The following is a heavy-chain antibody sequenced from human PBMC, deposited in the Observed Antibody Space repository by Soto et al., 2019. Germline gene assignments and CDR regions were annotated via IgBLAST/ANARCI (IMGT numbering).Heavy chain of an antibody. Sequence: QVQLVESGGGVVQPGRSLRLTCAASGFIFSGSGMHWVRQSPGKGLEWVAIVSNDGIRKYYGDSVKGRFTMSRDNAENTLYLQMNSLRAEDTAVYYCARWVGGSMYDNSGKYDSWGQGTLVTVSS. J-gene: IGHJ5*01. CDR2: VSNDGIRK. D-gene: IGHD3-22*01. V-gene: IGHV3-30*03. CDR1: GFIFSGSG. CDR3: ARWVGGSMYDNSGKYDS.